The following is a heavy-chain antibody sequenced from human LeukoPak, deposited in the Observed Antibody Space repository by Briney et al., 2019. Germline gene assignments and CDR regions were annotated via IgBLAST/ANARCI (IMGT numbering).Heavy chain of an antibody. CDR1: GFTFSSYA. CDR2: ISNSGGST. V-gene: IGHV3-23*01. J-gene: IGHJ1*01. Sequence: GGSLRLSCAASGFTFSSYAMSWVRQAPGKGLEWVSAISNSGGSTYYADSVKGRFTISRDNSKNTLYLQMNSLRAEEPAVYYCAKDALYCSNGVGYPHEEYSQHWGQATLLPVP. CDR3: AKDALYCSNGVGYPHEEYSQH. D-gene: IGHD2-8*01.